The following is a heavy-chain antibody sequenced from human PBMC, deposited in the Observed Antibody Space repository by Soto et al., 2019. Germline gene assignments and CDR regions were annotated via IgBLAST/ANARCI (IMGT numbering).Heavy chain of an antibody. D-gene: IGHD3-3*01. J-gene: IGHJ4*02. V-gene: IGHV3-30-3*01. CDR3: ARGFRRNYFDY. CDR1: GFTFSSHA. Sequence: GGSLRLSCAASGFTFSSHAMHWVRQAPGKGLEWVAVISYDGSNKYYADSVKGRFTISRDNSKNTLYLQMNSLRAEDTAVYYCARGFRRNYFDYWGQGTLVTVSS. CDR2: ISYDGSNK.